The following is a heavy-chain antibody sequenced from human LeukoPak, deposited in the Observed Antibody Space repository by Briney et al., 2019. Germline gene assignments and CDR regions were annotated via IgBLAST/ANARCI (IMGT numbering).Heavy chain of an antibody. D-gene: IGHD2-2*01. V-gene: IGHV4-34*01. CDR2: INHSGST. CDR3: ARVHCSSTSCYYYYGMDV. Sequence: PSETLSLTCAVYGGSFSGYYWSWIRQSPGKGLEWIGEINHSGSTNYNPSLKSRVTISVDTSKNQFSLKLSSVTAADTAVYYCARVHCSSTSCYYYYGMDVWGQGTTVTVSS. J-gene: IGHJ6*02. CDR1: GGSFSGYY.